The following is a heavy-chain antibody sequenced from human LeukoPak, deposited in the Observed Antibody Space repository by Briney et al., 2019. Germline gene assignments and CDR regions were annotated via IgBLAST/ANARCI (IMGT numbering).Heavy chain of an antibody. CDR1: GFTFSSYA. D-gene: IGHD4-17*01. J-gene: IGHJ4*02. CDR3: ARAGYGDYEGHFDY. CDR2: ISYDGSNK. Sequence: PGGSLRLSCAASGFTFSSYAMHWVRQAPGEGLEWVAVISYDGSNKYYADSVKGRFTISRDNSKNTLYLQMNSLRAEDTAVYYCARAGYGDYEGHFDYWGQGTLVTVSS. V-gene: IGHV3-30-3*01.